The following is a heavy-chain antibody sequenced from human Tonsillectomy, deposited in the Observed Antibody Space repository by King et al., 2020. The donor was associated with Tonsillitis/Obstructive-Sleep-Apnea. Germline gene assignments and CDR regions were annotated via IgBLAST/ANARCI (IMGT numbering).Heavy chain of an antibody. CDR3: ARDVRILLGLDGSFDI. J-gene: IGHJ3*02. CDR1: GYTFTSYG. Sequence: QLVQSGAEVKKPGASVNVSCKASGYTFTSYGISCVRQAPGQGLEWMGWISAYNGNTNYAQKLQGRVTMTTDTSTSTAYMELRSLRSDDTAVYYCARDVRILLGLDGSFDIWGQGTMVTVSS. CDR2: ISAYNGNT. V-gene: IGHV1-18*01. D-gene: IGHD5-18*01.